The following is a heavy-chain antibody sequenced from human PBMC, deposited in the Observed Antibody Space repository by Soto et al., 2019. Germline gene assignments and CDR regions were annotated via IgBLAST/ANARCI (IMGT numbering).Heavy chain of an antibody. J-gene: IGHJ5*02. D-gene: IGHD6-25*01. Sequence: QVQLQEWGPGLVMPSETLSLTCTVSGGSISSYYWSWIRQPPGKGLEWIGYIYYSGSTNYNPSLKSRVTISVDTSKNQFSLKLSSVTAADTAVYYCARDGILPRDSSGRYNWLDPWGQGTLVTVSS. CDR2: IYYSGST. V-gene: IGHV4-59*01. CDR1: GGSISSYY. CDR3: ARDGILPRDSSGRYNWLDP.